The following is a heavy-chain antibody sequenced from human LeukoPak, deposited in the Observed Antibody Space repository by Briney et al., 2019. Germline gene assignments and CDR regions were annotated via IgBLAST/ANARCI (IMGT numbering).Heavy chain of an antibody. CDR1: GGSISSGSYY. CDR3: AGKAIAALREGSVDY. V-gene: IGHV4-61*02. Sequence: PSQTLSLTCTVSGGSISSGSYYWSWIRQPAGKGLEWIGRIYTSGSTNYNPSLKSRATISVDTSKNQFSLKLSSVTAADTAVYYCAGKAIAALREGSVDYWGQGTLVTVSS. J-gene: IGHJ4*02. D-gene: IGHD6-6*01. CDR2: IYTSGST.